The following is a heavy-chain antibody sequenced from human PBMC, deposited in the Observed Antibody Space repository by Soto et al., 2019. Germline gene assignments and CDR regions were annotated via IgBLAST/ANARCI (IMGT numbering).Heavy chain of an antibody. V-gene: IGHV3-30*18. CDR2: ISYDGSNK. D-gene: IGHD4-17*01. Sequence: PGGSLRLSCAASGFTFSSYGMHWVRQAPGKGPEWVAVISYDGSNKYYADSVKGRFTISRDNSKNTLYLQMNSLRAEDTAVYYCAKSLEGGDYRSSNWFDPWGQGTLVTVSS. CDR3: AKSLEGGDYRSSNWFDP. J-gene: IGHJ5*02. CDR1: GFTFSSYG.